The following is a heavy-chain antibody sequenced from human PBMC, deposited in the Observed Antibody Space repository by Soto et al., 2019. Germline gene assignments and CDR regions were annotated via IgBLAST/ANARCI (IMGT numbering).Heavy chain of an antibody. Sequence: QVQLQESGPGLVKPSETLSLTCTVSGASMSRYYWHWIRQAPGEGLEWIGFIYSSGSTTYNPSLKSRVTISLDTSQSQFSLNLRSVTATDTAIYYCARRCGFEAALDIWGPGTNVTVSS. J-gene: IGHJ3*02. V-gene: IGHV4-59*08. CDR3: ARRCGFEAALDI. CDR1: GASMSRYY. D-gene: IGHD3-10*01. CDR2: IYSSGST.